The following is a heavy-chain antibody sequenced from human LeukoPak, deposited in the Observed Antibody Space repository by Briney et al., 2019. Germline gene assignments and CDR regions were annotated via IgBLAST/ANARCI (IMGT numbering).Heavy chain of an antibody. CDR2: TYYRSKWYN. CDR1: GDSVSSNSAA. Sequence: SHTLSLTYAISGDSVSSNSAAWNWIRQSPSRGLEWLGRTYYRSKWYNDYAVSVKSRLTINPATSKNQFSLQLNSVTPEDTAVYYCARGYSSSWYAVDYWGQGTLVTVSS. J-gene: IGHJ4*02. D-gene: IGHD6-13*01. V-gene: IGHV6-1*01. CDR3: ARGYSSSWYAVDY.